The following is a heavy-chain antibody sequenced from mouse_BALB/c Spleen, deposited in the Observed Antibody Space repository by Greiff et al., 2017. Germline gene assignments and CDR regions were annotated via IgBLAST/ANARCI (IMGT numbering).Heavy chain of an antibody. J-gene: IGHJ3*01. CDR3: ARPLFLY. CDR1: GYTFTSYW. D-gene: IGHD6-5*01. Sequence: VKLVESGAELAKPGASVKMSCKASGYTFTSYWMHWVKQRPGQGLEWIGYINPSTGYTEYNQKFKDKATLTADKSSSTAYMQLSSLTSEDSAVYYCARPLFLYWGQGTLVTVSA. V-gene: IGHV1-7*01. CDR2: INPSTGYT.